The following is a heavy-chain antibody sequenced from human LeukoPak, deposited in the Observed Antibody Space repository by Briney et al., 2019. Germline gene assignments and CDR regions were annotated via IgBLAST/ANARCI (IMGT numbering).Heavy chain of an antibody. J-gene: IGHJ4*02. V-gene: IGHV3-21*01. CDR2: ISSDTPNK. Sequence: GGSLRLSCATSGFTFSRYAMNWIRQAPGKGLEWVSFISSDTPNKNYADSVKGRFTISRDNAKNSVYLQLNSLRAEDTAMYYCARDLGGPDYWGQGTLVTVSS. CDR1: GFTFSRYA. D-gene: IGHD3-16*01. CDR3: ARDLGGPDY.